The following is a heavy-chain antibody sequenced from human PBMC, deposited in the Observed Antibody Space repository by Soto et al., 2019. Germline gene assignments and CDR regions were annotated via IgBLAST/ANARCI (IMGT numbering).Heavy chain of an antibody. CDR1: GFTFSSYA. D-gene: IGHD6-6*01. Sequence: PGGSLRLSCAASGFTFSSYAMHWVRQAPGKGLEWVAVISYDGSNKYYADSVKGRFTISRDNSKNTLYLQMNSLRAEDTAVYYCARDRDSSSSYYYYGMDVWGQGTTVTAP. CDR2: ISYDGSNK. CDR3: ARDRDSSSSYYYYGMDV. J-gene: IGHJ6*02. V-gene: IGHV3-30-3*01.